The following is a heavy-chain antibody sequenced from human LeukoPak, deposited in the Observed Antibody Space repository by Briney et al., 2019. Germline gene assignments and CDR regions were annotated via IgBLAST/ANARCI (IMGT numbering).Heavy chain of an antibody. Sequence: SGGSLRLSCAASGFTFDDYAMHWVRQAPGKGLEWVSGISWNSGIMVYAASVKGRFTISRDNAKHSLYLQMNSLRAEDMALYYCAKDYRAVAGTGGAFDYWGQGTLVTVSS. CDR3: AKDYRAVAGTGGAFDY. CDR1: GFTFDDYA. J-gene: IGHJ4*02. CDR2: ISWNSGIM. D-gene: IGHD6-19*01. V-gene: IGHV3-9*03.